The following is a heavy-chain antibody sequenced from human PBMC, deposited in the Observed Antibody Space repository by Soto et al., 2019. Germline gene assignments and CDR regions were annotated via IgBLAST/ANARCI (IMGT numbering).Heavy chain of an antibody. Sequence: QVQLVESGGGVAQPGRSLRISCAASRFNFSSYGMHWVRQAPGKGLEWVAVIWYDGSNKYYADSVKGRFTISRDNSKKTLYLQMNSLRAEDTAVYYCARDSPSDYCIHGPFDYWGQGTLVTVSS. J-gene: IGHJ4*02. V-gene: IGHV3-33*01. D-gene: IGHD4-17*01. CDR2: IWYDGSNK. CDR1: RFNFSSYG. CDR3: ARDSPSDYCIHGPFDY.